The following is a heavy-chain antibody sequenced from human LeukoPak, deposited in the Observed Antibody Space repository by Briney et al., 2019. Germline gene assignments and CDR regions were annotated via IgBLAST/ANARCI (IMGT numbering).Heavy chain of an antibody. J-gene: IGHJ4*02. CDR3: ARDLRYYDSSGYYYSGIDY. V-gene: IGHV1-2*02. CDR1: GYTFTGYY. D-gene: IGHD3-22*01. Sequence: EASVKVSCKASGYTFTGYYMHWVRQAPGQGLEWMGWINPNSGGTNYAQKFQGRVTMTRDTSISTAYMELSRLRSDDTAVYYCARDLRYYDSSGYYYSGIDYWGQGTLVTVSS. CDR2: INPNSGGT.